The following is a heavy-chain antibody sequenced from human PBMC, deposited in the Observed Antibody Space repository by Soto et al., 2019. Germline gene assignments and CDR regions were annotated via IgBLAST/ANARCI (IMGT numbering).Heavy chain of an antibody. D-gene: IGHD2-15*01. CDR1: GGCISSSSYS. J-gene: IGHJ4*02. CDR3: ARHTPAISISDH. CDR2: IYYSGST. V-gene: IGHV4-39*01. Sequence: SETLSLTCTVSGGCISSSSYSWGWIRQPPGKGLEWIGSIYYSGSTYYNPSLKSRVTISVDTSKNQFSLKLSSVTAADTAVYYCARHTPAISISDHWGQGTLVTVSS.